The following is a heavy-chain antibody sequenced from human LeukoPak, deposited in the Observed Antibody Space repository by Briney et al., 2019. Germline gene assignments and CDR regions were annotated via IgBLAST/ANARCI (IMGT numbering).Heavy chain of an antibody. CDR1: GFTFSTYA. V-gene: IGHV3-30*04. CDR2: ISYDGSNE. CDR3: ARVGGH. J-gene: IGHJ4*02. D-gene: IGHD3-10*01. Sequence: GGSLRLSCAASGFTFSTYAMHWVRQAPGKGLEWVAVISYDGSNEYYADSVKGRFTISRDNSKNTLYLQMNSLRVEDTAVYYCARVGGHWGQGTLVTVSS.